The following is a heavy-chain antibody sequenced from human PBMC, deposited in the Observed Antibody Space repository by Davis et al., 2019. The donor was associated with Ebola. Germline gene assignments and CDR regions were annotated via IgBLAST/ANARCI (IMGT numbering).Heavy chain of an antibody. J-gene: IGHJ4*02. CDR3: ATFVDTSSDY. D-gene: IGHD5-18*01. CDR1: GYTFTSYG. Sequence: ASVKVSCKASGYTFTSYGISWVRQAPGQGLEWMGWISAYNGNTNYAQKLQGGVTMTRDTSTSTVYMELSSLRSEDTAVYYCATFVDTSSDYWGQGTLVTVSS. V-gene: IGHV1-18*01. CDR2: ISAYNGNT.